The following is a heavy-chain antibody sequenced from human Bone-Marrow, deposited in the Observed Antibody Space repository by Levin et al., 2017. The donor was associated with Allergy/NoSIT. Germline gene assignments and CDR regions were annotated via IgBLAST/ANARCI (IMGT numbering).Heavy chain of an antibody. J-gene: IGHJ2*01. D-gene: IGHD6-25*01. Sequence: KRGESLKISCAASGFTFSDYYMTWIRQAPGKGLEWLSDISSSGSNTNYADSVKGRFTISRENARNSLSLQMNTLRAEDTAVYYCARAALTKRYWYFDLWGRGTLVTVSS. CDR1: GFTFSDYY. CDR3: ARAALTKRYWYFDL. CDR2: ISSSGSNT. V-gene: IGHV3-11*01.